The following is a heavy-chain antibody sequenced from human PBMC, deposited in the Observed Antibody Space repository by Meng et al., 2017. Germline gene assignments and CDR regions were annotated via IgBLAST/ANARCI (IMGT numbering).Heavy chain of an antibody. CDR1: GFTFSSYA. Sequence: GGSLRLSCAASGFTFSSYAMSWVRQAPGKGLEWVSAISGSGGSTYYADFVKGRFTISRDNSKNTLYLQMNSLRAEDTAVYYCAKAGDLNNDSNGYCYQGPYYYYGMDVWGQGTTVTVSS. J-gene: IGHJ6*02. CDR3: AKAGDLNNDSNGYCYQGPYYYYGMDV. D-gene: IGHD3-22*01. CDR2: ISGSGGST. V-gene: IGHV3-23*01.